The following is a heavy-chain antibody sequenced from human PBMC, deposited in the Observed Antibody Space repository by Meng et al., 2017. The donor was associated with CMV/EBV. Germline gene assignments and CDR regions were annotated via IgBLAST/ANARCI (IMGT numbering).Heavy chain of an antibody. V-gene: IGHV4-34*01. J-gene: IGHJ4*02. Sequence: QWGAGLLNPSETLSLTCAVYGGSFSGYYWSWIRQPPGKGLEWIGEINHSGSTNYNPSLKSRVTISVDTSKNQFSLKLSSVTAADTAVYYCASSLTYPDYWGQGTLVTVSS. CDR2: INHSGST. CDR1: GGSFSGYY. D-gene: IGHD2-15*01. CDR3: ASSLTYPDY.